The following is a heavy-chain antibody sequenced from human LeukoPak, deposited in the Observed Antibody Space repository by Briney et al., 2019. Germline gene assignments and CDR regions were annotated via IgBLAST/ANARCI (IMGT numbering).Heavy chain of an antibody. CDR3: ARLTYYYDSSGYACFDY. V-gene: IGHV4-4*02. CDR2: IYHSGGT. J-gene: IGHJ4*02. Sequence: PSETPSLTCAVSGGSISSSNWWSWVRQPPGKGLEWIGEIYHSGGTNYNPSLKSRVTISVDKSKNQFSLKLSSVTAADTAVYYCARLTYYYDSSGYACFDYWGQGTLVTVSS. CDR1: GGSISSSNW. D-gene: IGHD3-22*01.